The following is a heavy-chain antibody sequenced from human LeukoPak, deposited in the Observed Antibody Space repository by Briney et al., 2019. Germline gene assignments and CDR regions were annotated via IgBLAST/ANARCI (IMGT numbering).Heavy chain of an antibody. CDR3: ARYYYASGSWFPFDY. V-gene: IGHV3-7*01. CDR1: GFTFSSYW. Sequence: GGSLRLSCAASGFTFSSYWMHWVRQAPGKGLEWVANIMGDGSEKYYVDSVKGRFTTSRDNAKNSLYLQMNSLRAEDTAVYYCARYYYASGSWFPFDYWGQGTLVTVSS. CDR2: IMGDGSEK. J-gene: IGHJ4*02. D-gene: IGHD3-10*01.